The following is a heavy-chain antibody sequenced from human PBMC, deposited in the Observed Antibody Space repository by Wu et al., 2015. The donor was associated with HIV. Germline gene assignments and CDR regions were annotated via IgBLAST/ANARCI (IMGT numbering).Heavy chain of an antibody. CDR1: QYTFSDYY. CDR2: IAGDTGNT. V-gene: IGHV1-18*04. Sequence: QVQLVQSGPEIKRPRTSVKVSCRSRQYTFSDYYIHWVRQAPGQGLEWMGWIAGDTGNTVYAQNLQGRVTMTTDTSTDTAYMELRSLTSDDTAVYYCARYGYTSSWFEDYYYYAMDVWGQGTTVTVSS. J-gene: IGHJ6*02. CDR3: ARYGYTSSWFEDYYYYAMDV. D-gene: IGHD6-13*01.